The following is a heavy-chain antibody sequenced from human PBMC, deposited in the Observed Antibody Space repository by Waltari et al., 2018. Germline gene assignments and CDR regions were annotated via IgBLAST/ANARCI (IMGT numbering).Heavy chain of an antibody. CDR3: ARDTALEKYCSSTSCYYNWFDP. V-gene: IGHV4-38-2*02. Sequence: QVQLQESGPGLVKPSETLSLTCAVSGYSISSGYYWGWIRQPPGKGLEWIGSIYHSGGTYYNPSLKSRVTISVDTSKNQFSLKLSSVTAADTAVYYCARDTALEKYCSSTSCYYNWFDPWGQGTLVTVSS. CDR2: IYHSGGT. D-gene: IGHD2-2*01. J-gene: IGHJ5*02. CDR1: GYSISSGYY.